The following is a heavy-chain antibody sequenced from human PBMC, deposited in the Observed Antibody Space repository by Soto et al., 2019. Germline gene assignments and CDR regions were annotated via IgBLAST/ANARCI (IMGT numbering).Heavy chain of an antibody. D-gene: IGHD3-3*01. Sequence: GGSLRLSCAASGFTFSSYAMSWVRQAPGKGLEWVSRINSDGSSTSYADSVKGRFTISRDNAKNTLYLQMNSLRAEDTAVYYCARGPYYDFWSGYYTLIDYWGQGTLVTVSS. CDR3: ARGPYYDFWSGYYTLIDY. CDR1: GFTFSSYA. CDR2: INSDGSST. J-gene: IGHJ4*02. V-gene: IGHV3-74*01.